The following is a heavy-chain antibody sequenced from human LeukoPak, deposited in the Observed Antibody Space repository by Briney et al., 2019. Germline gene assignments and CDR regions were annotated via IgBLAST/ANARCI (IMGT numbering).Heavy chain of an antibody. D-gene: IGHD4-23*01. Sequence: GASVKVSCKTSGYRFNVYDILWVRHAPGHGLDYVGWISTYTGRANYAQKFQGRVSVITDTSTSTAYLELTNLTSSDTGLYYCARADGTNSGTNAFDVWGLGTMVTVAS. CDR2: ISTYTGRA. J-gene: IGHJ3*01. CDR1: GYRFNVYD. V-gene: IGHV1-18*01. CDR3: ARADGTNSGTNAFDV.